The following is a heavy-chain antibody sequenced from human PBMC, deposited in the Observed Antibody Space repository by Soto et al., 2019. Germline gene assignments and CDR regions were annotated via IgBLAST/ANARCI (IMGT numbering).Heavy chain of an antibody. Sequence: GGSLRLSCVASGFTLSPFPLHWVRQAPGRGLEWMAVVSDDGLIHAYADSVRGRFTISRDNSRNTLYLQMNNLGIDDSAVYYCAKEGGSSGRAGMFDNWGRGALVTVSS. CDR3: AKEGGSSGRAGMFDN. CDR2: VSDDGLIH. D-gene: IGHD3-22*01. J-gene: IGHJ4*02. V-gene: IGHV3-30*04. CDR1: GFTLSPFP.